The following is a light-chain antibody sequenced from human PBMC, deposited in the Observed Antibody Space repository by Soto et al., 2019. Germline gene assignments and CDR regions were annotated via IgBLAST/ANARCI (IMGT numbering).Light chain of an antibody. CDR3: QQYRT. CDR1: QSVSSN. CDR2: GAS. Sequence: EIVMTQSPATLSVSPGERATLSCRASQSVSSNLAWYQQKPGQAPRLLIYGASTRATGIPARFSGSGSGTEFTLTISSLQSEDFAVFYCQQYRTFGQGTKGEIK. J-gene: IGKJ1*01. V-gene: IGKV3-15*01.